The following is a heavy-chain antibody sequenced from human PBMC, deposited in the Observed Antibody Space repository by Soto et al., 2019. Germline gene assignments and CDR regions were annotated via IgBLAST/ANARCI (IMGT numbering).Heavy chain of an antibody. CDR1: GYTFDAFD. CDR3: VRQAGGASTPGDDY. CDR2: MNPYTGET. V-gene: IGHV1-8*01. J-gene: IGHJ4*02. D-gene: IGHD2-15*01. Sequence: QVQLVQSGAEVRKPGASVRVSCKASGYTFDAFDIHWVRQAPGQGLELMGWMNPYTGETAYTQTFRGRVSMTRDTSVSTAYMELTSLPSEDSAIYFCVRQAGGASTPGDDYWGQGTLVTVSS.